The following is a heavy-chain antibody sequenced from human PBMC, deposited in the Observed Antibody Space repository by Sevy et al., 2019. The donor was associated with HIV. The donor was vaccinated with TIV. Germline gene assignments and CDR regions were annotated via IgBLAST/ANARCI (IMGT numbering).Heavy chain of an antibody. CDR3: ARDLEFYDYGDYGPAFMPDY. Sequence: GGSLRLSCAASGFTFSTYGMHWVAQPPGKGRGGVAVIGLDGSNTYYADSGKGRFTISRDIAKNTLHLQMNSLRAEDTAVYYCARDLEFYDYGDYGPAFMPDYWGQGTLVTVSS. CDR1: GFTFSTYG. J-gene: IGHJ4*02. V-gene: IGHV3-33*01. D-gene: IGHD4-17*01. CDR2: IGLDGSNT.